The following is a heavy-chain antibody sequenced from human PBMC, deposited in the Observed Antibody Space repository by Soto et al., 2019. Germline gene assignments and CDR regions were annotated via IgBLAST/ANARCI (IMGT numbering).Heavy chain of an antibody. J-gene: IGHJ4*01. CDR3: VRDNSGFDY. Sequence: ASVKVSCKTSGYTFTNNYMHWVRQAPGQGLEWMGMIYPNGGTTDYAQKFQGRVTMTSDTSTTTVYMELSSLTADDRAVYYCVRDNSGFDYWG. D-gene: IGHD6-13*01. V-gene: IGHV1-46*03. CDR2: IYPNGGTT. CDR1: GYTFTNNY.